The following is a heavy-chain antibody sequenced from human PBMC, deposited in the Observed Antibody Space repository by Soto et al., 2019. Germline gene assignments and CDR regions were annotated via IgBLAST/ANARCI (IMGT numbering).Heavy chain of an antibody. CDR3: AREPNYFDY. J-gene: IGHJ4*02. V-gene: IGHV1-18*01. Sequence: QVQLVQSGAEVKKPGASVKVSCKASGYTFTSYGIIWVRQAPGQGLVWMGWISAYNGNSKYAQKLQGRVTMTTDTSTSTADMERRSLRSDDTAVYYCAREPNYFDYWGQGTLVTVSS. CDR1: GYTFTSYG. CDR2: ISAYNGNS.